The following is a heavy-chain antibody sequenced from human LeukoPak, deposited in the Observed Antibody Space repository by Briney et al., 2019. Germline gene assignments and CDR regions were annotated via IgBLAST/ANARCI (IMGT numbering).Heavy chain of an antibody. Sequence: GGSLRLSCAASGFTFSSYGMHWVRQAPGKGLEWVAFIRYDGSNKYYADSVKGRFTISRDNSKNTLYLQMYSLRAEDTAVYYCARDQYSLGWNDYWGQGTLVTVSS. J-gene: IGHJ4*02. CDR1: GFTFSSYG. V-gene: IGHV3-30*02. CDR2: IRYDGSNK. D-gene: IGHD3/OR15-3a*01. CDR3: ARDQYSLGWNDY.